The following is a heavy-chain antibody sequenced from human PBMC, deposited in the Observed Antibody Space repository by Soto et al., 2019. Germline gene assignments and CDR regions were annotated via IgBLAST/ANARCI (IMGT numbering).Heavy chain of an antibody. CDR3: AHSRGNYGDYRNNWFDP. Sequence: QITLKESGPPLVKPTQPLTLTCTFSGFSLSTSGVGVGWIRQPPGKALEWLALIYWDDDKRYSPSLKSRLTSTKDPSKNQMVLTMTNMDPVDTATYYCAHSRGNYGDYRNNWFDPWGQGTLVTVSS. D-gene: IGHD4-17*01. CDR2: IYWDDDK. CDR1: GFSLSTSGVG. V-gene: IGHV2-5*02. J-gene: IGHJ5*02.